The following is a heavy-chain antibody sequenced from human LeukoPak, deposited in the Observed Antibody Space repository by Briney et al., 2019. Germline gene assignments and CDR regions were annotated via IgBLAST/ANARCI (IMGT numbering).Heavy chain of an antibody. CDR1: GYTFTSYG. D-gene: IGHD1-26*01. Sequence: ASVKVSCKASGYTFTSYGISWVRQAPGQGLEWMGWISAYNGNTNYAQKLQGRVTMTTDTSTSTAFMELRSLRSDDTAVYYCARDLIFRRNKWEPNPPLDWYFDLWGRGTLVTVSS. CDR3: ARDLIFRRNKWEPNPPLDWYFDL. J-gene: IGHJ2*01. V-gene: IGHV1-18*01. CDR2: ISAYNGNT.